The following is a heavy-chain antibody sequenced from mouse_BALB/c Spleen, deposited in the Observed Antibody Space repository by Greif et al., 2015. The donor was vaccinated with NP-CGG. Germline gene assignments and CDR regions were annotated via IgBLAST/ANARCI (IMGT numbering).Heavy chain of an antibody. V-gene: IGHV5-15*02. CDR3: ARDYYGSSYWYFDV. D-gene: IGHD1-1*01. CDR2: ISNLAYSI. Sequence: MLVESGGGLVQPGGSRKLSCAASGFTLSDYGMAWVRQAPGKGPEWVAFISNLAYSIYYADTVTGRFTISRENAKNXLYLEMSSLRSEDTAMYYCARDYYGSSYWYFDVWGAGTTVTVSS. J-gene: IGHJ1*01. CDR1: GFTLSDYG.